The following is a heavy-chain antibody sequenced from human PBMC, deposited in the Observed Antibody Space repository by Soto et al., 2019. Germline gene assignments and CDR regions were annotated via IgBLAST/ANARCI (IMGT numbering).Heavy chain of an antibody. J-gene: IGHJ1*01. CDR3: AREDEGSGYAGTFQH. Sequence: QVQLVESGGGVVQPGRSLRLSCAASGFSLSSYVMHWVRQAPGKGLEWVGLISHDDNNKQYADSVKGRFTISKDNSKNTLFLQMDSLRTEDTAVYYCAREDEGSGYAGTFQHWGQGTLVTVSS. CDR2: ISHDDNNK. CDR1: GFSLSSYV. V-gene: IGHV3-30-3*01. D-gene: IGHD3-22*01.